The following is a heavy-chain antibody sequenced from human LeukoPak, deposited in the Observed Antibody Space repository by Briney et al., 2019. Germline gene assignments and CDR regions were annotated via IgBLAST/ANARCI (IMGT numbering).Heavy chain of an antibody. D-gene: IGHD3-3*01. J-gene: IGHJ3*02. V-gene: IGHV4-61*02. CDR2: IYTSGST. Sequence: PSETLSLTCTVSGGSISSGSYYWSWIRQPAGKGLEWIGRIYTSGSTNYNPSLKSRVTISVDTSKNQFSLKLSSVTAADTAVYYCARDSTIFGVADAFDIWGQGTMVTVSS. CDR3: ARDSTIFGVADAFDI. CDR1: GGSISSGSYY.